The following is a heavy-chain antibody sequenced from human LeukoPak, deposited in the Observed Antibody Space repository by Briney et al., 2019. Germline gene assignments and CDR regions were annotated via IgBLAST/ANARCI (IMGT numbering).Heavy chain of an antibody. CDR2: LYSGGSS. D-gene: IGHD1-26*01. J-gene: IGHJ6*03. V-gene: IGHV3-66*01. CDR3: ARGISGSFYMDV. Sequence: GGSLRLSCAASGFTVSTNYMSWVRQAPGKGLEWVSILYSGGSSYSADSVKGRFTISRDSSKNTIYLQMNSLRAEDTAVYYCARGISGSFYMDVWGKGTTVTVSS. CDR1: GFTVSTNY.